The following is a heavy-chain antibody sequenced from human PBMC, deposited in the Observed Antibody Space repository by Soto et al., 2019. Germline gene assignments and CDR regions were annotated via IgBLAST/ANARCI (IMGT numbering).Heavy chain of an antibody. CDR2: INTDGGIT. D-gene: IGHD2-2*01. V-gene: IGHV3-74*01. CDR3: TREAGYCSRTSCYRRAFVS. Sequence: EVRLVESGGDLVQPGGSLRLSCAASGFTFSSHWMHWVRRVPGKGLVWVSHINTDGGITGYADSVKGRFTISRDNAKNTLYLQMNGLRVEDTSVYYCTREAGYCSRTSCYRRAFVSWGQGTMVTVSS. CDR1: GFTFSSHW. J-gene: IGHJ3*02.